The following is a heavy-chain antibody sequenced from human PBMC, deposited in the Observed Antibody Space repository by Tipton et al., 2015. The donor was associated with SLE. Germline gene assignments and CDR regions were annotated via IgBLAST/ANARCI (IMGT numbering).Heavy chain of an antibody. D-gene: IGHD3-16*01. CDR3: AKGHGAGFGYYYYGMDV. CDR2: ISGSGGST. CDR1: GFTFSSYA. Sequence: SLRLSCAASGFTFSSYAMSWVRQAPGKGLEWVSAISGSGGSTYYADSVKGRFTISRDNSKNTLYLQMNSLRAEDTAVYYCAKGHGAGFGYYYYGMDVWGQGTTVTVSS. J-gene: IGHJ6*02. V-gene: IGHV3-23*01.